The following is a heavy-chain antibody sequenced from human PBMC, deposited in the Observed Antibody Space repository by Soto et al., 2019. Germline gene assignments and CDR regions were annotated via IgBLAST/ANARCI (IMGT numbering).Heavy chain of an antibody. V-gene: IGHV4-31*03. CDR1: GGSISSGGYY. CDR3: ARDQGYGAGSYPRRYNWFDP. Sequence: QVQLQESGPGLVKPSQTLSLTCTVSGGSISSGGYYWSWIRQHPGKGLEWIGSIYDSGSTYYNPSLQSRVTISVDTSKNQCTLKLSSVTAADTAVYYCARDQGYGAGSYPRRYNWFDPWGQGTLGTVSS. CDR2: IYDSGST. D-gene: IGHD3-10*01. J-gene: IGHJ5*02.